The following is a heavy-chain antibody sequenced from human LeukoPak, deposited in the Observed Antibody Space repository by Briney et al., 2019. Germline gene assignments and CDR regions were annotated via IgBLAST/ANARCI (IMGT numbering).Heavy chain of an antibody. CDR2: IIPIFGTA. D-gene: IGHD5-18*01. CDR3: ARGDSYGSKTPNYYFDY. V-gene: IGHV1-69*05. CDR1: GGTFSSYA. J-gene: IGHJ4*02. Sequence: ASVKVSCKASGGTFSSYAISWVRQAPGQGLEWMGGIIPIFGTANYAQKFQGRVTMTRDMSTSTVYMELSSLRSEDTAVYYCARGDSYGSKTPNYYFDYWGQGTLVTVSS.